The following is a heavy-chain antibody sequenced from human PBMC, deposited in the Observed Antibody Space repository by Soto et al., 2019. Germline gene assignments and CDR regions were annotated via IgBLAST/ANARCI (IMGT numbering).Heavy chain of an antibody. D-gene: IGHD3-3*02. V-gene: IGHV2-5*02. J-gene: IGHJ3*01. Sequence: QITLKESGPTLVKPTQTLTLTCTFSGLSLSPSGVGVGWIRQPPGKALEWLALIYSDDDKRNSPSLKSRPTIRDTTAKHQVVLAVTIIDPVHTATYYCARRLTMSLAFFFYTWVQGTIV. CDR2: IYSDDDK. CDR3: ARRLTMSLAFFFYT. CDR1: GLSLSPSGVG.